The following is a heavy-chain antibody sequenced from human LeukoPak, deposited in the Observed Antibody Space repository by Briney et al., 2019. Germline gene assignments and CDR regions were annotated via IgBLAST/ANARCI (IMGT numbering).Heavy chain of an antibody. CDR2: TYYRSKWYN. Sequence: SQTLSLTCAISGDSVSSNSAAWNWLRQSPSRGLEWLGRTYYRSKWYNDYAVSVKSRITINPDTSKNQFSLQLNSVTPEDTAVYYCARGNDYYYYGMDVWGQGTTVTVSS. V-gene: IGHV6-1*01. CDR1: GDSVSSNSAA. CDR3: ARGNDYYYYGMDV. J-gene: IGHJ6*02.